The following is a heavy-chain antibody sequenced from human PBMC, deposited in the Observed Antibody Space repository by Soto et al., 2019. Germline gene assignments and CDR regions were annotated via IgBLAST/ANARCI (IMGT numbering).Heavy chain of an antibody. CDR2: INPYNGGA. CDR1: GYIFNDYY. J-gene: IGHJ6*02. CDR3: ARDNYHYSGMDV. V-gene: IGHV1-2*02. Sequence: ASVKGSCKASGYIFNDYYIHWVRQAPGQGLEWMGWINPYNGGANFAQEFQGRVTMTRDTSLSIVYMEVTRLTYDDTAVYYCARDNYHYSGMDVWGQGTTVTVSS.